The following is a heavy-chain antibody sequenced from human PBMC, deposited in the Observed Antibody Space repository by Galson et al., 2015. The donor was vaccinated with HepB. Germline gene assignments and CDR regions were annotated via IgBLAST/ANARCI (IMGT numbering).Heavy chain of an antibody. CDR1: GFTFSGSA. CDR2: IRSKANSYAT. Sequence: SLRLSCAASGFTFSGSAMHWVRQASGNGLEWVGRIRSKANSYATAYAASVKGRFTISRDDSKNTAYLKMNSLKTEDTAVYYCTRHQSVFFDYWGRGTLVTVSS. V-gene: IGHV3-73*01. CDR3: TRHQSVFFDY. D-gene: IGHD3-10*01. J-gene: IGHJ4*02.